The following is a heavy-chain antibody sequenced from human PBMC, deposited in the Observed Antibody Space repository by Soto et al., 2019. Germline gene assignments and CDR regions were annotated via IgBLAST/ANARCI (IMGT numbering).Heavy chain of an antibody. D-gene: IGHD5-12*01. CDR1: GFTFSSYG. CDR3: AKVRGYVPNYYGMDV. CDR2: ISYDESKK. Sequence: QVQLVESGGGVVQPGRSLRLSCAASGFTFSSYGIHWVRQAPGKGLELVALISYDESKKYYADSVKGGFTISRDNSKNTLFLQMNSLRAEDTAVYYCAKVRGYVPNYYGMDVWGQSTTVTVSS. J-gene: IGHJ6*02. V-gene: IGHV3-30*18.